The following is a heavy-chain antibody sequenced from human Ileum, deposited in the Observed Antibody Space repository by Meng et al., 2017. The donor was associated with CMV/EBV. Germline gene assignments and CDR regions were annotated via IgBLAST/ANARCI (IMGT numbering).Heavy chain of an antibody. Sequence: QLQESGPGLVKPAGTLSLPCTVSGASIRRSPYYWGWIRQPPGKGLEWIGSIYYSGATYYNPSLKSRVTIAVDTSKNQFSLKLNSVTAADTAVYYCASGDSLRAVDFWGQGTLVTVSS. CDR1: GASIRRSPYY. V-gene: IGHV4-39*07. D-gene: IGHD2-21*02. J-gene: IGHJ4*02. CDR2: IYYSGAT. CDR3: ASGDSLRAVDF.